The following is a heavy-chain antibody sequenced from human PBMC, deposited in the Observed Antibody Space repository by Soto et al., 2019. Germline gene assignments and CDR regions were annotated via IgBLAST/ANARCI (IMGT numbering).Heavy chain of an antibody. CDR1: GYTFTSYD. D-gene: IGHD3-10*01. V-gene: IGHV1-8*01. J-gene: IGHJ6*02. Sequence: QVQLVQSGAEVKKPGASVKVSCKASGYTFTSYDINWVRQATGQGLEWMGWMNPNSGNTGYAQKFQGRVTMTRNTSITTAYMELSSLRAEDTAVYYCARGRKVKDYYGSGSYYGMDVSGQGTTVTASS. CDR2: MNPNSGNT. CDR3: ARGRKVKDYYGSGSYYGMDV.